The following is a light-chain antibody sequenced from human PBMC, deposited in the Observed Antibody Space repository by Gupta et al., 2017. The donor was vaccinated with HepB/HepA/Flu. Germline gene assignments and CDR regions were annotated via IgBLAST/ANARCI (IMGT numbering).Light chain of an antibody. CDR3: QQSYSTPRT. V-gene: IGKV1-39*01. J-gene: IGKJ1*01. CDR2: AAS. CDR1: QSISSY. Sequence: EIQMTQSPSSLSASVGDRVTITCRASQSISSYLNWYQQKPGKAPKLLIYAASSLQSGVPSRFSGSGSGTDFTLTSSRLQPEDFATYYCQQSYSTPRTFGQXTKVEIK.